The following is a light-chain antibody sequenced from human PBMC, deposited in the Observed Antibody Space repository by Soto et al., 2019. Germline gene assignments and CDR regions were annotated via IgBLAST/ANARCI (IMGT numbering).Light chain of an antibody. CDR1: QSVNSN. CDR3: QEYNDWPLT. J-gene: IGKJ1*01. V-gene: IGKV3-15*01. CDR2: GAS. Sequence: ETVMTQSPATLSVSPGERATLSCRASQSVNSNLAWYQQKLGQAPRVLIYGASTRATGIPDRFSGSGSGTEFILTISSLQSEDFAVYYCQEYNDWPLTFGQGTKVDI.